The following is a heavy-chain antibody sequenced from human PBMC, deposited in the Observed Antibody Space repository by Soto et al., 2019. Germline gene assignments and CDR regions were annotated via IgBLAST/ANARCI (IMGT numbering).Heavy chain of an antibody. V-gene: IGHV3-30-3*01. J-gene: IGHJ4*02. CDR3: ARKASGWYYFDF. D-gene: IGHD6-19*01. Sequence: ESGGGVVQPGRSLRLSCVASGFTFSTYTIHWVRQAPGKGLEWVALISYDGYNDYYADSVKGRFTISRDNSKNTLYLQMNSLRAEDTAIYYCARKASGWYYFDFWGQGTLVTVSS. CDR1: GFTFSTYT. CDR2: ISYDGYND.